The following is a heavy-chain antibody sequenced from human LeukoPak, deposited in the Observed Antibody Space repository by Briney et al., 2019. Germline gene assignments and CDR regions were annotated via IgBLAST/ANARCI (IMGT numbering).Heavy chain of an antibody. CDR1: GFTFSGFW. CDR3: ARDSGGYPGHFDY. Sequence: GGSLRLSCAASGFTFSGFWMHWVRQAPGKGQVWISRLHSDGSNTDYADSVKGRFTISRDNAKNTLYLQMNSLGAEDTAVHYCARDSGGYPGHFDYWGQGTLVTVSS. CDR2: LHSDGSNT. J-gene: IGHJ4*02. D-gene: IGHD1-26*01. V-gene: IGHV3-74*01.